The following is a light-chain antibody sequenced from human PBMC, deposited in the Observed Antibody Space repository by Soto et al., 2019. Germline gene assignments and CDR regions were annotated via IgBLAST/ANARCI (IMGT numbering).Light chain of an antibody. V-gene: IGKV1-39*01. CDR1: QSISSY. Sequence: IQMTQSPSSLSASVGDRVTITCRASQSISSYLNWYQQKPGKAPNLLIYATSSLQSGVPSRFSGSGSGTEFTLTISSLQREDFAIYYCQQSYSSTWTFGQGTKVDI. CDR2: ATS. J-gene: IGKJ1*01. CDR3: QQSYSSTWT.